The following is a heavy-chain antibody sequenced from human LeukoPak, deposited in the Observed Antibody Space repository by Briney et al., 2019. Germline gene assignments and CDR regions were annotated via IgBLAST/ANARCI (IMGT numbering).Heavy chain of an antibody. V-gene: IGHV1-2*02. CDR1: GFTSTDHY. D-gene: IGHD7-27*01. CDR3: ARDHDWGVDY. Sequence: ASVKVSCKASGFTSTDHYMHWVRQAPGQGLEWTGWINGKRGDTNYAQNFQDRVTMTGDTSTSTVYMELSRLTVDDTAVYYCARDHDWGVDYWGQGTLVTVSS. CDR2: INGKRGDT. J-gene: IGHJ4*02.